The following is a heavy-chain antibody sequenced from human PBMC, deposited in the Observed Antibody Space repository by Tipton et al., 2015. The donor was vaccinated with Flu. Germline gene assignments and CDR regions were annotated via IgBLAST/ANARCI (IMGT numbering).Heavy chain of an antibody. V-gene: IGHV3-48*03. D-gene: IGHD5-18*01. Sequence: SLRLSCAASGFTFSSYEMNWVRQAPGKGLGWVSYISSSGSTIYYADSVKGRFTISRDNAKNSLYLQMNSLRAEDTAVYYCARATGRGIQLWSYGMDVWGHGTTVTVSS. CDR1: GFTFSSYE. J-gene: IGHJ6*02. CDR2: ISSSGSTI. CDR3: ARATGRGIQLWSYGMDV.